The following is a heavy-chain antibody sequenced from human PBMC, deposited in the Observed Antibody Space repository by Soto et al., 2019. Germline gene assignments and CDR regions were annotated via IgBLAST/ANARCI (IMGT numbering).Heavy chain of an antibody. D-gene: IGHD6-19*01. CDR3: AKTSEAVAGTVYSF. J-gene: IGHJ4*02. Sequence: EVQLLESGGGSVQPGGSLRLSCGASGFTFSNYAIGWVRQAPGKGLELVSAIGGGGGSTFFADSVKGRFTISRDKSKNILNMQMNSLSAANTAVHYRAKTSEAVAGTVYSFWGQGTPVPVST. CDR1: GFTFSNYA. CDR2: IGGGGGST. V-gene: IGHV3-23*01.